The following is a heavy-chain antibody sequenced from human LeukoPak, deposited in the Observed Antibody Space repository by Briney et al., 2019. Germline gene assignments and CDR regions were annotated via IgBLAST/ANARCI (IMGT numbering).Heavy chain of an antibody. D-gene: IGHD3-22*01. CDR2: MNPNSGNT. CDR1: GYTFTSYD. Sequence: ASVKVSCKASGYTFTSYDINWVRQATGQGLEWMGWMNPNSGNTGYAQKFQGRVTITRNTSISTAYMELSSLRSEDTAVYYCARGPSGYYDPYYYYYMDVWGKGTTVTVSS. J-gene: IGHJ6*03. V-gene: IGHV1-8*03. CDR3: ARGPSGYYDPYYYYYMDV.